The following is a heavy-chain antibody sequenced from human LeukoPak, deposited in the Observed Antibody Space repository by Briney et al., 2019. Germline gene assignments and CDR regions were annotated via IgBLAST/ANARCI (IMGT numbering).Heavy chain of an antibody. CDR3: ARDMRAQWLAQVHDAFDI. CDR1: GFTFSSYE. J-gene: IGHJ3*02. CDR2: ISSSGSTI. D-gene: IGHD6-19*01. Sequence: GGSLRLSRAASGFTFSSYEMNWVRQAPGKGLEWVSYISSSGSTIYYADSVKGRFTISRDNAKNSLYLQMNSLRAEDTAVYYCARDMRAQWLAQVHDAFDIWGQGTMVTVSS. V-gene: IGHV3-48*03.